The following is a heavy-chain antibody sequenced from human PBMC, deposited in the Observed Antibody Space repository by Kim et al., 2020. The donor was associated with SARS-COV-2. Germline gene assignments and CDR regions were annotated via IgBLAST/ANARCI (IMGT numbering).Heavy chain of an antibody. CDR1: GDSMYDFY. J-gene: IGHJ4*01. V-gene: IGHV4-59*08. CDR2: VSSTGST. CDR3: ARHRYDDRCDFDY. Sequence: SETLSLTCSVSGDSMYDFYWNWIRQPPGKGLEWIGYVSSTGSTSYSPSLGSRVTISVDRSKKQFSLILSSVTAADTAVYYCARHRYDDRCDFDYWGHGTLVTVSS. D-gene: IGHD3-22*01.